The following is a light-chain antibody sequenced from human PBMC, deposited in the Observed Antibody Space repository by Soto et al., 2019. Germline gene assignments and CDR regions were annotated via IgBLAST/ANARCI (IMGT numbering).Light chain of an antibody. J-gene: IGKJ2*01. Sequence: EIVLTQSPGTLSLSPGERATLSCRASEFLSSSYLVWYQQKPGQAPRLLIYAASRRATGIPDRFSGSGSATEYTLTINTLEPEDFAVYCCQQQGTVGQGTKLEIK. CDR3: QQQGT. CDR2: AAS. CDR1: EFLSSSY. V-gene: IGKV3-20*01.